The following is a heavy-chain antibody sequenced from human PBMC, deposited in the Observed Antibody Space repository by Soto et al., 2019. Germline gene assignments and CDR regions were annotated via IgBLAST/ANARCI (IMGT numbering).Heavy chain of an antibody. D-gene: IGHD6-6*01. CDR1: GGSISSSNW. V-gene: IGHV4-4*02. Sequence: SETLSLTCAVSGGSISSSNWWSWVRRPPGKGLEWIGEIYHSGSTNYNPSLKSRVTISVDKSKNQFSLKLSSVTAADTAVYYCARVGRSSSPGGFDHWGQGTLVTVSS. CDR2: IYHSGST. CDR3: ARVGRSSSPGGFDH. J-gene: IGHJ5*02.